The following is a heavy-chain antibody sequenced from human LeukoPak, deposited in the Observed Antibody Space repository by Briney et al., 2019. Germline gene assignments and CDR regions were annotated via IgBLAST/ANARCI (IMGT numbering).Heavy chain of an antibody. D-gene: IGHD2-2*03. CDR1: GFTFNDYG. Sequence: GGSLRLSCTASGFTFNDYGIHWVRQAPGKGLEWVAVLSPHANYEYYADSVQGRFTISRDDSKNTVYLQMNSLRDEETAVYYCARDWIDRSLDYWGLGTLVTVSS. V-gene: IGHV3-33*01. CDR2: LSPHANYE. J-gene: IGHJ4*02. CDR3: ARDWIDRSLDY.